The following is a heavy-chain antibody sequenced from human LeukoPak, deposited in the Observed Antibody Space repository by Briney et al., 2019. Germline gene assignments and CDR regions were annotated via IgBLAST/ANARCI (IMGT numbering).Heavy chain of an antibody. CDR2: IYHSGNT. D-gene: IGHD2/OR15-2a*01. J-gene: IGHJ6*03. Sequence: SETLSLTCAVYGGSFSNYYWTWIRQPPGKGLEWIGEIYHSGNTNYNPPLKSRVTVSADTSKNQFSLKLTSVTAADTAVYYCARREVETTFYYYYYMDVWGKGTTVTVSS. V-gene: IGHV4-34*01. CDR3: ARREVETTFYYYYYMDV. CDR1: GGSFSNYY.